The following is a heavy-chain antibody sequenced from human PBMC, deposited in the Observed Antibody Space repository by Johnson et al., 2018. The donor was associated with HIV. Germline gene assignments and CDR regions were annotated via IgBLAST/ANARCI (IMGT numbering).Heavy chain of an antibody. CDR3: AKDAAAAALRAFDN. V-gene: IGHV3-30*18. Sequence: QVQLVESGGGLVKPGGSLRLSCAASGFTFSGYAMHWVRQAPGKGLEWVAVIYYDGTNKHYADSVKGRFTISRDNSKNQLFLQMNSLGAEDTAVYYCAKDAAAAALRAFDNWGQGTMVTVSS. CDR2: IYYDGTNK. J-gene: IGHJ3*02. CDR1: GFTFSGYA. D-gene: IGHD6-13*01.